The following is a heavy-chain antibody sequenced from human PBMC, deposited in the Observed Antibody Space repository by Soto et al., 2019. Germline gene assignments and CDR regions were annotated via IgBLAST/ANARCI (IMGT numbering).Heavy chain of an antibody. V-gene: IGHV3-33*01. D-gene: IGHD6-13*01. CDR3: ARPLEQHQLGFGMDV. J-gene: IGHJ6*01. CDR2: IWYDGSKI. CDR1: GFTFSSYG. Sequence: QEQLVQSGGGVVQPGGSLRLSCAASGFTFSSYGMHWVRQAPGKGLEWVAVIWYDGSKIYYADSVKGRFTISRDNSKSTLYLQMNSLRAEDTAVYYCARPLEQHQLGFGMDVWGQGSPVTVSS.